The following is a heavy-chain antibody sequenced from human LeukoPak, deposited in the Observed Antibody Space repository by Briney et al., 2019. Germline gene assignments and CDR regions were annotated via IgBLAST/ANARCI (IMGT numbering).Heavy chain of an antibody. CDR2: ISSSSSTI. Sequence: PGGSLRLSCAASRFTFSSYSMNWVRQAPGKGLEWVSYISSSSSTIYYADSVKGRFTISRDNAKNSLYLQMNSLRAEDTAVYYCARRDTGLDYWGQGTLVTVSS. D-gene: IGHD5-18*01. CDR3: ARRDTGLDY. V-gene: IGHV3-48*04. J-gene: IGHJ4*02. CDR1: RFTFSSYS.